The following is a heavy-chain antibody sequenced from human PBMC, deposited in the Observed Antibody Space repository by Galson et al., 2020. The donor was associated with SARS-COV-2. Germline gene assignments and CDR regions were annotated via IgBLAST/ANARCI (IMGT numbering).Heavy chain of an antibody. V-gene: IGHV1-2*02. J-gene: IGHJ6*02. CDR1: GYTITGYY. Sequence: ASVKVSCKASGYTITGYYIHWVRQTHGQALEWMGWINPDSGGAKYAQKFQGRISMTRDTSISTGYMELSRLRADDTAVYYCARARVRAAAGRLNYYYYGMDVWGQGTTVTVSS. CDR2: INPDSGGA. D-gene: IGHD6-13*01. CDR3: ARARVRAAAGRLNYYYYGMDV.